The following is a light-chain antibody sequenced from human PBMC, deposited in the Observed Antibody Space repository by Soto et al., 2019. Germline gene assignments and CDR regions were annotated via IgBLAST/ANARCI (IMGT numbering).Light chain of an antibody. Sequence: QSVLTQPPSTSGTPGQRVTISCSGSNSNIGSNTVNWYQQLPGTAPKVVIYRNDQRPSGVPDRFSGSKSGNTASLTISGLQAEDEADYYCCSYAGSLVVFGGGTQLTVL. CDR2: RND. CDR3: CSYAGSLVV. V-gene: IGLV1-44*01. J-gene: IGLJ2*01. CDR1: NSNIGSNT.